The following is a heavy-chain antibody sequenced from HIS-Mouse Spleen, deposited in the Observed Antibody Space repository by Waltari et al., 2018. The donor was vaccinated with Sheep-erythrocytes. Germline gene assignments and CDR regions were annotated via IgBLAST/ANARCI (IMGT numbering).Heavy chain of an antibody. J-gene: IGHJ4*02. D-gene: IGHD7-27*01. V-gene: IGHV4-31*03. CDR1: GGSINSGGYY. CDR3: ARDPLTGADY. Sequence: QVQLQESGPGLVKPSQTLSLTCTFPGGSINSGGYYWCWIRQHPGKGLEWIGYIYYSGSTYYNPSLKSRVTISVDTSKNQFSLKLSSVTAADTAVYYCARDPLTGADYWGQGTLVTVSS. CDR2: IYYSGST.